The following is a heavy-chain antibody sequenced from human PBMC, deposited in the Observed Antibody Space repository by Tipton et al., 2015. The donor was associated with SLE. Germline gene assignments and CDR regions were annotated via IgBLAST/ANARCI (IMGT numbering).Heavy chain of an antibody. CDR1: GGSISSYY. J-gene: IGHJ4*02. CDR3: ARLSYYYDSSGYYYDY. D-gene: IGHD3-22*01. V-gene: IGHV4-59*01. CDR2: IYYSGST. Sequence: TLSLTCTVSGGSISSYYWSWIRQPPGKGLEWIGYIYYSGSTNYNPSLKSRVTISVDTSKNQFSLKLSSVTAADTAVYYCARLSYYYDSSGYYYDYWGQGTLVTVSS.